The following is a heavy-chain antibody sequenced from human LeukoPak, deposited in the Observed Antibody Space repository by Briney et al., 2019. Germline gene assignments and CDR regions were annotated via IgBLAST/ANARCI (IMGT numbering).Heavy chain of an antibody. Sequence: SETLSLTCTVSGGSINRGTHYWSWVRQPAGKGLEWIGRVYATGNTNYNPSLWSRLSISIDTSRNQFSLRLSSVTAADTAVYYCARDRSYYSDTGADYWGQGIVVIVSS. CDR3: ARDRSYYSDTGADY. CDR2: VYATGNT. CDR1: GGSINRGTHY. V-gene: IGHV4-61*02. D-gene: IGHD3-22*01. J-gene: IGHJ4*02.